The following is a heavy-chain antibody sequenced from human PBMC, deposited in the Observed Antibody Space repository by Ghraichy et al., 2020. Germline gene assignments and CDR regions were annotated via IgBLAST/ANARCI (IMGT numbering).Heavy chain of an antibody. CDR3: AKDMNYDSAEYFQH. Sequence: GGSLRLSCAASGFTFSSYAMSWFRQAPGKGLEWVSAISGSGGSTYYADSVKGRFTISRDNSKNTLYLQMNSLRAEDTAVYYCAKDMNYDSAEYFQHWGQGTLVTVSS. D-gene: IGHD3-22*01. CDR2: ISGSGGST. CDR1: GFTFSSYA. V-gene: IGHV3-23*01. J-gene: IGHJ1*01.